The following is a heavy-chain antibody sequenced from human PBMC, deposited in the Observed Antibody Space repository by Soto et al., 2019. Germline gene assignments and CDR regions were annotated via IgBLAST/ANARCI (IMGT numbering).Heavy chain of an antibody. CDR2: TSYDGKNK. CDR1: GFTFGTSG. D-gene: IGHD4-17*01. V-gene: IGHV3-30*03. J-gene: IGHJ3*02. CDR3: ARDQVGVGPTYPVPYVRGTTVTTHYAFDI. Sequence: PVGSLRLSCVAAGFTFGTSGMHWVRQAPGRGLEWLALTSYDGKNKYYAEFEKGRFTISRDNSKNTLYLQMNILRVEDTGVYYCARDQVGVGPTYPVPYVRGTTVTTHYAFDIWGQGTRFTVSS.